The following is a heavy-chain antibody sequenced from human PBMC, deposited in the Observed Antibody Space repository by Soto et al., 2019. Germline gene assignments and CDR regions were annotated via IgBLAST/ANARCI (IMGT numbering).Heavy chain of an antibody. CDR1: GFSLNSRGVG. Sequence: SGPTLVNPTQTLTLTCTFSGFSLNSRGVGVGWVRQPPGKALEWLAIVYWDDDKRYRPSLRSRLSIRKDTPKNQVVLTLTNTDPVDTATYYCVHRGPVDETSMGFDFWGQGSLVTVSS. CDR3: VHRGPVDETSMGFDF. CDR2: VYWDDDK. J-gene: IGHJ4*02. V-gene: IGHV2-5*02. D-gene: IGHD3-3*02.